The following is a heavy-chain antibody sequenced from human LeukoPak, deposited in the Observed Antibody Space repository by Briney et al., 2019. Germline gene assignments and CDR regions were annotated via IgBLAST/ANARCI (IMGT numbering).Heavy chain of an antibody. CDR1: GFTFSSYA. D-gene: IGHD3-16*02. J-gene: IGHJ4*02. V-gene: IGHV3-23*01. CDR2: ISATGTIT. CDR3: AKVAGTVRSGSLYYFDY. Sequence: GGSLRLSCAASGFTFSSYAMSWARQAPGKGLEWVSGISATGTITYHADSVKGRFTISRDNSRNMLFVQMNSLRVEDTAVYYCAKVAGTVRSGSLYYFDYWGQGALVTVSS.